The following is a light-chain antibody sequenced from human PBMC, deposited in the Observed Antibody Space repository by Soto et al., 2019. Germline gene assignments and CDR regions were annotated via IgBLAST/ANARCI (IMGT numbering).Light chain of an antibody. Sequence: DIQMTQSPSSLSASVGDRVTITCRASQGISSWLAWYQQKPGRAPNLLIYAASSLQSGVPLRFSGSGAGTDFTLSISRLQPEDVAAYYCQQFYTFPLTFGQGTRLAIK. CDR3: QQFYTFPLT. J-gene: IGKJ5*01. V-gene: IGKV1-12*01. CDR2: AAS. CDR1: QGISSW.